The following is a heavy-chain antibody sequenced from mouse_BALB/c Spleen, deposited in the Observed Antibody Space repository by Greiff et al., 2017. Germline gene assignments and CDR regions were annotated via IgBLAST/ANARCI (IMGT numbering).Heavy chain of an antibody. CDR2: ISSGGST. CDR1: GFTFSSYA. D-gene: IGHD2-4*01. V-gene: IGHV5-6-5*01. J-gene: IGHJ4*01. Sequence: EVKLVESGGGLVKSGGSLKLSCAASGFTFSSYAMSWVRQTPEKRLEWVASISSGGSTYYPDSVKGRFTISRDNARNILYLQMSSLRSEDTAMYYCARGDYYDYDVGAMDYWGQGTSVTVSS. CDR3: ARGDYYDYDVGAMDY.